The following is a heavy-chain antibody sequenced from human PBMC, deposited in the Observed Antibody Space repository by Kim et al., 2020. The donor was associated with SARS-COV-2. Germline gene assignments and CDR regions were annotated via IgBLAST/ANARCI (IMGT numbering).Heavy chain of an antibody. Sequence: GGSLRLSCAASGFTFSSYSMNWVRQAPGKGLEWVSSISSSSSYIYYADSVKGRFTISRDNAKNSLYLQMNSLRAEDTAVYYCARTGHTSARNWFDPWGQGTLVTVSS. CDR1: GFTFSSYS. CDR2: ISSSSSYI. V-gene: IGHV3-21*01. CDR3: ARTGHTSARNWFDP. J-gene: IGHJ5*02.